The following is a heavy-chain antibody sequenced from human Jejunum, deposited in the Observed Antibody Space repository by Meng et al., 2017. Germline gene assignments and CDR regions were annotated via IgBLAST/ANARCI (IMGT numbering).Heavy chain of an antibody. CDR3: ARGNEYSNYGADF. D-gene: IGHD4-11*01. V-gene: IGHV4-34*01. Sequence: QVKLQQWGAGLLKTSETLSLTCAVYGGSISDYYWTWIRQPPGKGLEWIGEINDSGSTNYNPSLKSRVTISVDTSKSQFYLRVSSVTAADTAVYYCARGNEYSNYGADFWGQGTLVTVSS. CDR1: GGSISDYY. CDR2: INDSGST. J-gene: IGHJ4*02.